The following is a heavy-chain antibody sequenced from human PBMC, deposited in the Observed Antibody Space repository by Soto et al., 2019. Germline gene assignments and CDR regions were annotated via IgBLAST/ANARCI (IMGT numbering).Heavy chain of an antibody. CDR1: GFTVSNNY. Sequence: ELQLVASGGGLVQPGGSLRLSCTASGFTVSNNYVRWVRQAPGKGLEWVSLIFSNGDTRDADSVKGRFAISRDSSSNTLDLQMNSLRVEDTSVYYCARDGTYNWVGGQGIHVTVS. J-gene: IGHJ4*02. CDR2: IFSNGDT. CDR3: ARDGTYNWV. D-gene: IGHD1-1*01. V-gene: IGHV3-66*01.